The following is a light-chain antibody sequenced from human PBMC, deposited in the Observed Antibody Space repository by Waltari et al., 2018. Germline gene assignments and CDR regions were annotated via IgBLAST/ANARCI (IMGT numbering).Light chain of an antibody. CDR2: GDD. Sequence: SYVLTQPPSVSVAPGQTATITCGGDDLGTKTVTWSQHKSGQAPVLVIYGDDDRPSGIPERFSGSNSGDTATLTLTRVEAGDEADYSCQVWDNRADEVVFGGGTKLAVL. CDR1: DLGTKT. J-gene: IGLJ2*01. V-gene: IGLV3-21*02. CDR3: QVWDNRADEVV.